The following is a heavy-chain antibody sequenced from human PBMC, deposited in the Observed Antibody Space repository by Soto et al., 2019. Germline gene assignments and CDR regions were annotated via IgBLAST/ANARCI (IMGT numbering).Heavy chain of an antibody. J-gene: IGHJ4*02. V-gene: IGHV3-23*01. CDR3: AQLADYFDY. CDR2: ISGSGGST. Sequence: GGSLGLSCSASGLPSSSYAMSWVRQAPGKGLEWVSAISGSGGSTYYADSVKGRFTISRDNSKNTLYLQMNSLRAEDTAVYYCAQLADYFDYWGQGNLVTVSS. D-gene: IGHD6-13*01. CDR1: GLPSSSYA.